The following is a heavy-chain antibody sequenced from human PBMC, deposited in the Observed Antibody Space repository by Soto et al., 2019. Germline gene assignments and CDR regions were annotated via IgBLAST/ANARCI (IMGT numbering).Heavy chain of an antibody. CDR1: GFTFSSCA. J-gene: IGHJ6*02. V-gene: IGHV3-23*01. D-gene: IGHD6-25*01. CDR3: AKAVTAAGIWSAMDV. CDR2: ISDNGVYT. Sequence: GGSRRLSWAASGFTFSSCAMSWVRQAPGKGLEWVSVISDNGVYTYYADSVKGRFTISRDNSENTLYLQMNSLRAEDTAVYYCAKAVTAAGIWSAMDVWGQGTTVTAP.